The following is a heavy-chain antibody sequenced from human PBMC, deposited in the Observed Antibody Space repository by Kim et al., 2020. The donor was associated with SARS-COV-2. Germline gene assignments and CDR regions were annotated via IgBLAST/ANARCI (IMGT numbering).Heavy chain of an antibody. CDR1: GFTFDDYG. Sequence: GGSLRLSCAASGFTFDDYGMSWVRQAPGKGLEWVSGINWNGGSTGYADSVKGRFTISRDNAKNSLYLQMNSLRAEDTALYHCARARGPIGYYGMDVWGQGTTVTVSS. CDR3: ARARGPIGYYGMDV. V-gene: IGHV3-20*01. CDR2: INWNGGST. D-gene: IGHD3-10*01. J-gene: IGHJ6*02.